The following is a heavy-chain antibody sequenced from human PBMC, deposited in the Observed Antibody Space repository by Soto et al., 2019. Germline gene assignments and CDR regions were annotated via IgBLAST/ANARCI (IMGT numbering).Heavy chain of an antibody. D-gene: IGHD3-22*01. CDR2: ISSSSSTI. CDR3: TSPSYYDSSGYPPPYYFDY. J-gene: IGHJ4*02. V-gene: IGHV3-48*01. Sequence: PGGSLRLSCAASGFTFSSYSMNWVRQAPGKGLEWVSDISSSSSTIYYADSVKGRFTISRDNAKKSLYLQMNSLKTEDTAVYYCTSPSYYDSSGYPPPYYFDYWGQGTLVTVSS. CDR1: GFTFSSYS.